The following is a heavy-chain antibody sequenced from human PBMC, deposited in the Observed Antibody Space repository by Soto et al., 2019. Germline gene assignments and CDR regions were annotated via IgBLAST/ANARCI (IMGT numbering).Heavy chain of an antibody. CDR2: IIPIFGTA. CDR1: GGTFSSYA. CDR3: ARVRGDYGDYFNAFDI. Sequence: QVQLVQSGAEVKKPGSSVKVSCKASGGTFSSYAISWVRQAPGQGLEWMGGIIPIFGTANYAQKFQGRVTVTADESTSTAYMELSSLRSEDTAVYYCARVRGDYGDYFNAFDIWGQGTMVTVSS. V-gene: IGHV1-69*01. D-gene: IGHD4-17*01. J-gene: IGHJ3*02.